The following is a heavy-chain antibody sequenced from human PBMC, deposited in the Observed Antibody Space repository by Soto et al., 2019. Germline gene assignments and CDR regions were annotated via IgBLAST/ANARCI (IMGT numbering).Heavy chain of an antibody. CDR2: IATYNSNR. J-gene: IGHJ5*02. D-gene: IGHD3-10*01. Sequence: HLVQSGPEVKKPGASITVSCKTSGDTFTNFGLSWVRQAPGQGLEWMGWIATYNSNRNYAQKFRGRVTLTPDTATSTAYMEMKNLGYEDTAVYYCARVVRGVVNWFDPWGQGTLVTVSS. CDR1: GDTFTNFG. CDR3: ARVVRGVVNWFDP. V-gene: IGHV1-18*01.